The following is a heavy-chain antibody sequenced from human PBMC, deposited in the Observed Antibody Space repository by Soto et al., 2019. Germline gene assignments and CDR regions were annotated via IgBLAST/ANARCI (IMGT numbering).Heavy chain of an antibody. CDR2: ISAYNGNT. J-gene: IGHJ4*02. Sequence: QVRHPQASWRVSCEASGYTCTCYGISWVRQAPGQGLEWMGWISAYNGNTNYAQKLQGRVTMTTDTSTSTAYMELRSLRSDDTAVYYCARVRDPDSSGYVDYWGQGTLVTVSS. CDR1: GYTCTCYG. CDR3: ARVRDPDSSGYVDY. V-gene: IGHV1-18*04. D-gene: IGHD3-22*01.